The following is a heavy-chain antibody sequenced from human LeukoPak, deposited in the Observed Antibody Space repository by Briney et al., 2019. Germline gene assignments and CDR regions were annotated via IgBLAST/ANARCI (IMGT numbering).Heavy chain of an antibody. CDR1: GFTFSSYW. D-gene: IGHD3-22*01. Sequence: GGSLRLSCAASGFTFSSYWMSWVRQAPGKGLEWVANIKQDGSEKYYVGSVKGRFTISRDNAKNSLYLQMNSLRAEDTAVYYCARDPYDSSGYYFDYWGQGTLVTVSS. V-gene: IGHV3-7*03. CDR2: IKQDGSEK. CDR3: ARDPYDSSGYYFDY. J-gene: IGHJ4*02.